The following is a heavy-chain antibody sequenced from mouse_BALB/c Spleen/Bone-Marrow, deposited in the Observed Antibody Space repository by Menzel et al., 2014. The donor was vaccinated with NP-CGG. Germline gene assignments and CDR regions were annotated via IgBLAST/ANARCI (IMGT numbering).Heavy chain of an antibody. V-gene: IGHV5-12-2*01. CDR1: GFTFSSYI. CDR3: ARVSPYWYFDV. D-gene: IGHD6-2*01. Sequence: EVKVVESGGGFVQPGGSLKLSCAASGFTFSSYIMSWVRQTPEKRLEWVAYISHSGGSSYYLDTVKGRFTISRDNAKNTLYLKMSSLKSEDTAMYYCARVSPYWYFDVWGAGTTVTASS. CDR2: ISHSGGSS. J-gene: IGHJ1*01.